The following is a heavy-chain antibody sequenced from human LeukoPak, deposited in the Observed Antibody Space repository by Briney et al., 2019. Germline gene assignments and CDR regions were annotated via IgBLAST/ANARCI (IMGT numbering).Heavy chain of an antibody. CDR1: GFTFSSYW. CDR3: ATSDPWGSYSGSLVDY. CDR2: IKQDGSEK. J-gene: IGHJ4*02. Sequence: GGSLRLSRAASGFTFSSYWMSWVRQAPGKGLEWVANIKQDGSEKYYVDSVKGRFTISRDNAKNSLYLQMNSLRAEDTAVYYCATSDPWGSYSGSLVDYWGQGTLVTVSS. D-gene: IGHD1-26*01. V-gene: IGHV3-7*01.